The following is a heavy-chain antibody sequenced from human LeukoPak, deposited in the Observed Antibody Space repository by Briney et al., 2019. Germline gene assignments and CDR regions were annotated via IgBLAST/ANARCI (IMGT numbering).Heavy chain of an antibody. Sequence: GGSLRLSCAASGFTFSSYAMSWVRQAPGKGLEWVSAISGSGGSTYYADSVKGRFTISRDNSKNTLYLQMNSLRAEDTAVYYCARDRGYYGSGTPSCMDVWGQGTTVTVSS. V-gene: IGHV3-23*01. CDR3: ARDRGYYGSGTPSCMDV. CDR2: ISGSGGST. J-gene: IGHJ6*02. D-gene: IGHD3-10*01. CDR1: GFTFSSYA.